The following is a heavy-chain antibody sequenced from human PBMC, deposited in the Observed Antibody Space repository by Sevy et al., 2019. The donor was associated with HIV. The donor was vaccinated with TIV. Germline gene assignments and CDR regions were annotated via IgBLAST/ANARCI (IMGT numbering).Heavy chain of an antibody. Sequence: SETLSLTCTVSGGSISSGDYYWSWIRQPPGKGLEWIGYIYYSGSTYYNPSLKSRVTISVDTSKNQFSLKLSPVTAADTAVYYCATRPDTAMIFDYWGQGTLVTVSS. D-gene: IGHD5-18*01. CDR2: IYYSGST. V-gene: IGHV4-30-4*01. CDR3: ATRPDTAMIFDY. J-gene: IGHJ4*02. CDR1: GGSISSGDYY.